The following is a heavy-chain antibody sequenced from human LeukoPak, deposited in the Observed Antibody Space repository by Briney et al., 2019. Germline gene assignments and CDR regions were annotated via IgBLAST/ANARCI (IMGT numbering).Heavy chain of an antibody. J-gene: IGHJ3*02. CDR1: GGSISSSNW. CDR3: ARVQKGAVLYYCDSSGPPGGAFDI. CDR2: IYHSGST. V-gene: IGHV4-4*02. Sequence: PSGTLSLTCAVSGGSISSSNWWSWVRQPPGKGLEWIGEIYHSGSTNYNPSLKSRVTISVDKSKNQFSLKLSSVTAADTAVYYWARVQKGAVLYYCDSSGPPGGAFDIWGKGTMVPV. D-gene: IGHD3-22*01.